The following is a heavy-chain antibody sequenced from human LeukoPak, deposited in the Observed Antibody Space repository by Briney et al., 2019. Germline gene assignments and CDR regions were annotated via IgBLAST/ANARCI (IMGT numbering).Heavy chain of an antibody. CDR1: GFTFSSYA. CDR2: ISYDGSNK. D-gene: IGHD2-21*01. CDR3: ANPTFRYYYYGMDV. Sequence: GGSLRLSCAASGFTFSSYAMHWVRQAPGKGLEWVAVISYDGSNKYYADSVKGRFTISRDNSKNTLYLQMNSLRAEDTAVYYCANPTFRYYYYGMDVWGQGTTVTVSS. V-gene: IGHV3-30-3*01. J-gene: IGHJ6*02.